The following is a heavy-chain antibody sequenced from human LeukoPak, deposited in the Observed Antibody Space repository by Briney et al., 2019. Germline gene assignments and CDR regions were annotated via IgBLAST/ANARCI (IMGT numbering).Heavy chain of an antibody. J-gene: IGHJ3*02. D-gene: IGHD2-2*01. V-gene: IGHV1-18*01. CDR1: GYTFSTYG. Sequence: GASVKVSCKASGYTFSTYGLMWVRQAPGQGLEWMGWISAYNGNTNYAQKLQGRVTMTTDTSTSTAYMELRSLRSDDTAVYYCARDFGYQLPLNNAFDIWGQGTMVTVSS. CDR3: ARDFGYQLPLNNAFDI. CDR2: ISAYNGNT.